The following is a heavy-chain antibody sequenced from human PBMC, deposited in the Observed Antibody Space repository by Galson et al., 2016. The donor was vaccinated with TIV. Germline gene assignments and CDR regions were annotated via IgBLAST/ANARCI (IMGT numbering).Heavy chain of an antibody. J-gene: IGHJ6*03. CDR2: INPVFGLP. D-gene: IGHD3-3*01. CDR3: ARGKVRVINYYNYMDV. V-gene: IGHV1-69*13. CDR1: GGTFSSYG. Sequence: SVKVSCKASGGTFSSYGISWVRQAPGQGLEWMGGINPVFGLPNYAQKFQGRVTITADESTSTAYMELTSLRSEDTAVYYCARGKVRVINYYNYMDVWGKGTTITVSS.